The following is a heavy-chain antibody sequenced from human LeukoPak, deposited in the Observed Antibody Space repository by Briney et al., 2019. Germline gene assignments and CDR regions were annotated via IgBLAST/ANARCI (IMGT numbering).Heavy chain of an antibody. D-gene: IGHD5-18*01. Sequence: GGSLRLSCTASGFTFSDYSMNWVRQAPGKGQEWVSSISSTGYYIYYADSVKGRFTISRDDAKNSVYLQMNSLRGEDTAVYYCARVNSAYSYGLVDHWGQGTLVTVSS. V-gene: IGHV3-21*01. J-gene: IGHJ4*02. CDR2: ISSTGYYI. CDR1: GFTFSDYS. CDR3: ARVNSAYSYGLVDH.